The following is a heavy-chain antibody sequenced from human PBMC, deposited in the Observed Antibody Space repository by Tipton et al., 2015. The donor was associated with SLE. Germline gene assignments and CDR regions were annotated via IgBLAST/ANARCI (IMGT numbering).Heavy chain of an antibody. D-gene: IGHD2-2*01. Sequence: TLSLTCTVSGGSISSGSYYWSWIRQPAGKGLEWIGRIYTSGSTNYNPSLKSRLTISVDTSKNQFSLKLSSVTAADTAVYYCARDLAYWSSTSCFDYFDYWGQGTLVTVSS. J-gene: IGHJ4*02. CDR2: IYTSGST. CDR3: ARDLAYWSSTSCFDYFDY. V-gene: IGHV4-61*02. CDR1: GGSISSGSYY.